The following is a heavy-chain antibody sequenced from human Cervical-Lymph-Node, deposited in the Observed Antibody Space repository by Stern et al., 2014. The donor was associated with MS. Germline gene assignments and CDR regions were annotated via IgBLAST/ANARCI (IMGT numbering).Heavy chain of an antibody. J-gene: IGHJ4*02. CDR2: MSFDGTNK. V-gene: IGHV3-30*01. Sequence: VPLVESGGGVVQPGRPLRLSCAASGFIFGDYAMHWVRQAPGKGLEWVTVMSFDGTNKNYADSVKGRFTISRDNSKNTLYLQMNSLKTEDTAVYFCAREPASAFDSWGQGTLVTVSS. CDR3: AREPASAFDS. CDR1: GFIFGDYA. D-gene: IGHD2-2*01.